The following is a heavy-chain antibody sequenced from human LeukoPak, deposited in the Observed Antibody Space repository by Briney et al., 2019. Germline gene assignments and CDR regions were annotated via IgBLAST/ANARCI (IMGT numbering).Heavy chain of an antibody. Sequence: SGTLSFTCAVSGGSISSSNWWSWVRQPPGKGLEWIGEIYHSGSTNYNPSLKSRVAISVDKSKNQFSLKLSSVTAADTAVYYCARDLGAYYDILTGYYMGGYFDYWGQGTLVTVSS. V-gene: IGHV4-4*02. CDR1: GGSISSSNW. D-gene: IGHD3-9*01. CDR3: ARDLGAYYDILTGYYMGGYFDY. CDR2: IYHSGST. J-gene: IGHJ4*02.